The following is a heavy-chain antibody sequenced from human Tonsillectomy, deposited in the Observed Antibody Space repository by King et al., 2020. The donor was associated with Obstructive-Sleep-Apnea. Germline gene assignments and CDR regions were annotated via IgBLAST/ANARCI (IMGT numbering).Heavy chain of an antibody. CDR2: IYHSGST. V-gene: IGHV4-38-2*02. CDR1: GYSISSGYY. J-gene: IGHJ4*02. D-gene: IGHD6-6*01. CDR3: ARGGYSSSFDY. Sequence: PLQESGPGLVKRSETLSLTCTVSGYSISSGYYWGWIRQPPGKGLEWIGSIYHSGSTYYNPSLKSRVTISVDTSKNQFSLKLSSVTAADTAVYYCARGGYSSSFDYWGQGTLVTVSS.